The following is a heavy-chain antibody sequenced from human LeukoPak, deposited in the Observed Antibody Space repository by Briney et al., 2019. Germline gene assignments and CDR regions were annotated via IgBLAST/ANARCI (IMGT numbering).Heavy chain of an antibody. Sequence: ASVKVSCKASGYTFTGYYMHWVRQAPGQGLEWMGRINPNSGGTKYAQKFQGRVTMTRDTSISTAYMELSRLRSDDTAVYYCARGGYYYDRNVGVWFDPWGQGTLVTVSS. CDR2: INPNSGGT. D-gene: IGHD3-22*01. CDR3: ARGGYYYDRNVGVWFDP. J-gene: IGHJ5*02. CDR1: GYTFTGYY. V-gene: IGHV1-2*06.